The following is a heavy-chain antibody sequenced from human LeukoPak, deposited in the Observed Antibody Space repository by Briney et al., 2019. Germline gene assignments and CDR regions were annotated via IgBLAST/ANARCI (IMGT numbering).Heavy chain of an antibody. D-gene: IGHD6-13*01. CDR1: GFTFSSYG. CDR2: IRYDGSNK. J-gene: IGHJ4*02. Sequence: PGGSLRLSCAASGFTFSSYGMHWVRQAPGKGLEWVAFIRYDGSNKYYADSVKGRFTISRDNSKNTLYLQMNSLRDEDTAVYYCARPQAAAGYYFDYWGQGTLVTVSS. CDR3: ARPQAAAGYYFDY. V-gene: IGHV3-30*02.